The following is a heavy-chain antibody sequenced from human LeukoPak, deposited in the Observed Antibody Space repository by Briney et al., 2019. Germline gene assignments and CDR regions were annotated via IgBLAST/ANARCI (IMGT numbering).Heavy chain of an antibody. D-gene: IGHD3-22*01. Sequence: SETLSLTCTVSGGSISSSSYYWGWIRQPPGKGLEWIGSIYYSGSTYYNPSLKSRVTISVDTSENQFSLKLSSVTAADTAVYYCARFSYDSSGYPPRIDYWGQGTLVTVSS. V-gene: IGHV4-39*01. CDR3: ARFSYDSSGYPPRIDY. J-gene: IGHJ4*02. CDR2: IYYSGST. CDR1: GGSISSSSYY.